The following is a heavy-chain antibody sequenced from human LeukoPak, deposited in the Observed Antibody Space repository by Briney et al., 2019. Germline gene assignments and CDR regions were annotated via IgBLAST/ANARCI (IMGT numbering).Heavy chain of an antibody. D-gene: IGHD1-26*01. CDR2: IYSGGST. CDR1: GFTVSSCY. CDR3: ARDLKGVVGATNVGDAFDI. J-gene: IGHJ3*02. Sequence: GGSVRLSCAASGFTVSSCYMSWVRLAPGKGLEWVSVIYSGGSTFYADSVKGRFTISRDNSKNTLPLQMNSLRAEDTAVYYCARDLKGVVGATNVGDAFDIWGQGTMVTVSS. V-gene: IGHV3-66*01.